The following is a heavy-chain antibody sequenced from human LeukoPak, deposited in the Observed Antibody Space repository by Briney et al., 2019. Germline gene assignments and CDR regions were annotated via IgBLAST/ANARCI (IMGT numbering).Heavy chain of an antibody. D-gene: IGHD2/OR15-2a*01. CDR1: GYTLTELS. CDR3: ATGAFLGLPFDY. J-gene: IGHJ4*02. CDR2: FDPEDGET. V-gene: IGHV1-24*01. Sequence: ASVTVSCKVSGYTLTELSMHWVRQAPGKGLEWMGGFDPEDGETIYAQKFQGRVTMTEDTSTDTAYMELSGLRSEDTAVYYCATGAFLGLPFDYWGQGTLVTVSS.